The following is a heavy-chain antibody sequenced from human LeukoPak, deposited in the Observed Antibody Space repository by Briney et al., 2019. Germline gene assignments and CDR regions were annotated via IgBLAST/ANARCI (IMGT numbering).Heavy chain of an antibody. CDR2: IHPNSGGT. Sequence: VKVXXXASAYTFNDYYMHWVRQAPGQGLEWLAWIHPNSGGTRSAQKFQGRVTMTRDTSISTAYMELSSLRYDDTAVYYCATNILVRDIINWFDPWGQGTLVTVSS. D-gene: IGHD3-10*01. CDR3: ATNILVRDIINWFDP. CDR1: AYTFNDYY. V-gene: IGHV1-2*02. J-gene: IGHJ5*02.